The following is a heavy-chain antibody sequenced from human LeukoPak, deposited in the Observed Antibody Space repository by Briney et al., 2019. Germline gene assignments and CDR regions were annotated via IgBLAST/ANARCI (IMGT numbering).Heavy chain of an antibody. Sequence: GGSLRLSCAASGFTFSIYSMTWVRQAPGKGLQCVSYIGSTSGAIYYADSVKGRFTISRDNARNSLYLQMNGLRAEDTAVYYCARDKGGYYGSGTDYWGQGTLVTVSS. J-gene: IGHJ4*02. CDR3: ARDKGGYYGSGTDY. V-gene: IGHV3-48*01. CDR2: IGSTSGAI. D-gene: IGHD3-10*01. CDR1: GFTFSIYS.